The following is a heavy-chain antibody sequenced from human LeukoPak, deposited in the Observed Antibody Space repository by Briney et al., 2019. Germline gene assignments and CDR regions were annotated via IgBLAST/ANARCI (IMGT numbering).Heavy chain of an antibody. CDR1: GGSISGYY. Sequence: PSETLSLTCTVSGGSISGYYWSWIRQPAGKGLEWIGRIFTSGSTNYNPSLKSRVTISVDTSKNQFSLKLSSVTAADTAVYYCAGRLWRRDGYNLSAFDIWGQGTMVTVSS. D-gene: IGHD5-24*01. CDR3: AGRLWRRDGYNLSAFDI. J-gene: IGHJ3*02. CDR2: IFTSGST. V-gene: IGHV4-4*07.